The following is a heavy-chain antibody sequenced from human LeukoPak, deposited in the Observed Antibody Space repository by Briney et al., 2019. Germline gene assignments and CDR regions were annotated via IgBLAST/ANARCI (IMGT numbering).Heavy chain of an antibody. V-gene: IGHV3-23*01. J-gene: IGHJ4*02. CDR3: AKSFGPVIAAAGSGAD. Sequence: PGGSLILSCAASGFPFSSYAMSWVRQAPGKGLEWVSIISGSGTSTDYADSVKGRFTISRDNYKNTLYLQMNSLRAEDTAVYYCAKSFGPVIAAAGSGADWGQGTLVTVSS. CDR1: GFPFSSYA. CDR2: ISGSGTST. D-gene: IGHD6-13*01.